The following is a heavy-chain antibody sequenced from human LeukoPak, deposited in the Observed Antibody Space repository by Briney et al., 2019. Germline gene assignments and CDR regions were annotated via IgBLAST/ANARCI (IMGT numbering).Heavy chain of an antibody. CDR2: INSDGSST. V-gene: IGHV3-74*01. D-gene: IGHD3-3*01. CDR3: ARDEARITIFGVVIEAGEPY. CDR1: GFTFSSYW. J-gene: IGHJ4*02. Sequence: GGSLRLSCAASGFTFSSYWMHGVRQAPGKGLVWVSRINSDGSSTSYADSVKGRFTISRDNAKNTLYLQMNSLRAEDTAVYYCARDEARITIFGVVIEAGEPYWGQGTLVTVSS.